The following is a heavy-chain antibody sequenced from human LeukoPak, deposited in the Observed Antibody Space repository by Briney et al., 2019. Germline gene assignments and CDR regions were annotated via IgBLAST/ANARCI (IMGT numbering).Heavy chain of an antibody. Sequence: PSETLSLTCTVSGGSITSYYWSWLRQPAGKGLEWIGRIYSSGTTNYNPSLKSRVTISVDTSKNQFSLKLSSVTAADTAVYYCARVAVADLWFDPWGQGTLVTVSS. CDR2: IYSSGTT. V-gene: IGHV4-4*07. J-gene: IGHJ5*02. CDR3: ARVAVADLWFDP. D-gene: IGHD6-19*01. CDR1: GGSITSYY.